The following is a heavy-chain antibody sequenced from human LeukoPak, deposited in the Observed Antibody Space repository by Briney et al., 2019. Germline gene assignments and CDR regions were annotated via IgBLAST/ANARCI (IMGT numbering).Heavy chain of an antibody. CDR2: IYTSGST. J-gene: IGHJ6*03. Sequence: SETLSLTCTVSGGSISSYYWSWIRQPAGKGLEWIGRIYTSGSTDYNPSLKSRVTMSVDTSKNQFSLKLSSVTAADTAVYYYASRYCSGGSCYSGLNYYYYMDVWGKGTTVTVSS. D-gene: IGHD2-15*01. V-gene: IGHV4-4*07. CDR3: ASRYCSGGSCYSGLNYYYYMDV. CDR1: GGSISSYY.